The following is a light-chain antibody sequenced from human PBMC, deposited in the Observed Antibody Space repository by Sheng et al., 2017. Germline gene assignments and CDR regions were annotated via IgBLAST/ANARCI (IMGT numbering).Light chain of an antibody. CDR2: EAS. V-gene: IGKV1-39*01. CDR3: QQTYDFPLT. CDR1: QTIRRY. Sequence: IQMTQSPSSLSASVGDRVTMTCRASQTIRRYLNWYQQKPGKAPKFLIYEASNLQSGVPSRFSGSGSGTDFTLTISSLQPEDFATYYCQQTYDFPLTFGGGTTVEIK. J-gene: IGKJ4*01.